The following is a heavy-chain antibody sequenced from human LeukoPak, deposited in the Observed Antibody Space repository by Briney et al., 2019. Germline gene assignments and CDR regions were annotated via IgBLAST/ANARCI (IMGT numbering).Heavy chain of an antibody. Sequence: GGYLRLSCAAAAFTFSNAWMSWVCQAPGRGQEWVCRIKSKTGGGATDYAAAVKGRFTISRDDSKNTLYLQMNSLKAEDTAVYYCTTLLDYWGQGTLVTVSS. CDR3: TTLLDY. CDR1: AFTFSNAW. D-gene: IGHD2-8*02. CDR2: IKSKTGGGAT. J-gene: IGHJ4*02. V-gene: IGHV3-15*01.